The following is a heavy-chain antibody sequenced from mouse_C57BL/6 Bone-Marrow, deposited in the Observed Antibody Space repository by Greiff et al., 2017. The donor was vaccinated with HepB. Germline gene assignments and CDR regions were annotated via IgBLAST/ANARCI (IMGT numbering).Heavy chain of an antibody. D-gene: IGHD1-1*01. CDR3: ANYYGSSYVGYYFDY. J-gene: IGHJ2*01. V-gene: IGHV1-81*01. CDR1: GYTFTSYG. Sequence: VKLQESGAELARPGASVKLSCKASGYTFTSYGISWVKQRTGQGLEWIGEIYPRSGNTYYNEKFKGKATLTADKSSSTADMELRSLTAEDSAVYFCANYYGSSYVGYYFDYGGQGTTITVSS. CDR2: IYPRSGNT.